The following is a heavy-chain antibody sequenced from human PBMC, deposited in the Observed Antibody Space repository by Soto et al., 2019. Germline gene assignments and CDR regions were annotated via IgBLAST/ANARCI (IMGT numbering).Heavy chain of an antibody. D-gene: IGHD3-3*01. V-gene: IGHV4-4*02. CDR1: GASISSSNW. CDR2: IYHSGST. Sequence: ETLSLTCTVSGASISSSNWWSWVRQPPGKGLEWIGEIYHSGSTNYNPSLKSRVTISVDKSKNQFSLKLSSVTAADTAVYYCARVGIEYYDFWSGYGYYYYGMDVWGQGTTVTVSS. J-gene: IGHJ6*02. CDR3: ARVGIEYYDFWSGYGYYYYGMDV.